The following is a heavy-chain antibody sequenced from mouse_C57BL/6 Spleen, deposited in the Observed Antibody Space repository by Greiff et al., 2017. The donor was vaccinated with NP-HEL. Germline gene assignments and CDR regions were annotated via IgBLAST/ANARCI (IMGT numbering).Heavy chain of an antibody. V-gene: IGHV14-4*01. Sequence: EVQLQQSGAELVRPGASVKLSCTASGFNIKDDYMHWVKQRPEQGLEWIGWIDPENGDTEYASKFQGKATITADTSSTTAYLQLSSLTSEDTAVYYCTVGYWGFDYWGQGTTLTVSS. D-gene: IGHD2-3*01. CDR3: TVGYWGFDY. J-gene: IGHJ2*01. CDR1: GFNIKDDY. CDR2: IDPENGDT.